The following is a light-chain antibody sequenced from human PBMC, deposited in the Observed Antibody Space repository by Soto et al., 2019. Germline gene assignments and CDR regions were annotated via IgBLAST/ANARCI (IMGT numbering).Light chain of an antibody. Sequence: EIVLTQSPGTLSLSPGERATLSCRATESVVSTYLAWYQLKPGQAPRLLISDASSMATGIPDRFSGSGSGTDFTLTISRLEPEDFAVYYCQQYGSIPWTFGQGTKVDIK. CDR1: ESVVSTY. CDR3: QQYGSIPWT. CDR2: DAS. V-gene: IGKV3-20*01. J-gene: IGKJ1*01.